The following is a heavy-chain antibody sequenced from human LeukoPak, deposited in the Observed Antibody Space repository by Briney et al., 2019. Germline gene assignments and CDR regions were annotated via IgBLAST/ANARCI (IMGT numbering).Heavy chain of an antibody. D-gene: IGHD6-13*01. Sequence: SETLSLTCTVSGGSISSYYWSWIRQPPGKGLEWIGEINHSGSTNYNLSLKSRVTISVDTPKNQFSLKLSSVTAADTAVYYCARYSSSWAFDYWGQGTLVTVSS. CDR3: ARYSSSWAFDY. V-gene: IGHV4-34*01. J-gene: IGHJ4*02. CDR1: GGSISSYY. CDR2: INHSGST.